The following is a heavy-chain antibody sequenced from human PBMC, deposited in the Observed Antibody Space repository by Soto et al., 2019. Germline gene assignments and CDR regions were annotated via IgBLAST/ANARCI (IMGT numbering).Heavy chain of an antibody. CDR3: ARGIDAPDKYYFDS. J-gene: IGHJ4*02. V-gene: IGHV4-34*01. D-gene: IGHD3-9*01. CDR2: INHSGST. CDR1: GGSFSGYY. Sequence: VQLQQWGAGLLTPSETLSLTCAVYGGSFSGYYWSWIRQSPGKGLEWIGEINHSGSTNQNPSLKSRVTMSVDTSKNQFSLKLRSVTAADMAVYYCARGIDAPDKYYFDSWGQGTLVTVSS.